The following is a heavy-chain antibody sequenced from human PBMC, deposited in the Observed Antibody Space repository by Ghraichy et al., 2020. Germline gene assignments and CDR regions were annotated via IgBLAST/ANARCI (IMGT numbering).Heavy chain of an antibody. CDR3: ARERDSFNNFDY. D-gene: IGHD2-21*01. V-gene: IGHV4-59*01. CDR1: GGSITGYH. Sequence: SETLSLACTVAGGSITGYHWSWIRQPPGMRLEWIGYMYHSGASNYNPSLKSRVTMSVDTSKNQFSLKLNSVTAADTAVYYCARERDSFNNFDYWCQGALVTVSS. J-gene: IGHJ4*02. CDR2: MYHSGAS.